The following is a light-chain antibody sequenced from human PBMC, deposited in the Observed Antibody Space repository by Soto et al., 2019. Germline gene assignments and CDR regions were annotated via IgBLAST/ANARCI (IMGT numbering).Light chain of an antibody. CDR2: GAT. CDR1: QRVSGSS. CDR3: QQYGTSPS. J-gene: IGKJ2*01. V-gene: IGKV3-20*01. Sequence: VLTQSPGILSLSPGDRATLSCRSSQRVSGSSLAWYQQKPGQAPRVLFYGATTRATGVPDRFSANGSGADFTLTISRLEPGDFGVYHCQQYGTSPSFGPGTKLEIK.